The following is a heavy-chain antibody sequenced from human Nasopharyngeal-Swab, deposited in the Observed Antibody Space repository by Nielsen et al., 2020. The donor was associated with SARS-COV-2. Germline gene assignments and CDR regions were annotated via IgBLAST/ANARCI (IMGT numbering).Heavy chain of an antibody. CDR2: INWNGGST. V-gene: IGHV3-20*01. D-gene: IGHD1-7*01. CDR1: GFTFDDYG. J-gene: IGHJ6*02. CDR3: ATDPFLTGTTYGMDV. Sequence: GESLKISCAASGFTFDDYGMSWVRQAPGKGLEWVSGINWNGGSTGYADSVKGRFTISRDNAKNSLCLQMNSLRAEDTALYHCATDPFLTGTTYGMDVWGQGTTVTVSS.